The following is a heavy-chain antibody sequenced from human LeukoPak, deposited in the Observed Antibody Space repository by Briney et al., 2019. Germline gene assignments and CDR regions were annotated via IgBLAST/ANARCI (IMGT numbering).Heavy chain of an antibody. Sequence: GGSLRLSCAASGFTVSSNYMNWVRQAPGKRLEWVSVIYSGGSTYYADSVKGRFTISRDNAKNTLYLQMNSLRAEDTAVYYCARHTTTLSMIDFWGQGTLVTVSS. V-gene: IGHV3-66*04. CDR3: ARHTTTLSMIDF. CDR2: IYSGGST. CDR1: GFTVSSNY. D-gene: IGHD4-11*01. J-gene: IGHJ4*02.